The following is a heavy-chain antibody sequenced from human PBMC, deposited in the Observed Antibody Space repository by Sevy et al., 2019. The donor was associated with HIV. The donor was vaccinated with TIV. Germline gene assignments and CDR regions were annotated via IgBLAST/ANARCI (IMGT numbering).Heavy chain of an antibody. CDR3: ARSFDSEGAFDV. CDR1: GGTFSSYA. CDR2: IIPIFGTA. J-gene: IGHJ3*01. V-gene: IGHV1-69*13. Sequence: ASVKVSCKASGGTFSSYAINWVRQAPGQGLEWMGGIIPIFGTANYAQKFQGRVTTTADESMSTAYMELSSLRSEDTAVYYCARSFDSEGAFDVWGQGTMVTVS.